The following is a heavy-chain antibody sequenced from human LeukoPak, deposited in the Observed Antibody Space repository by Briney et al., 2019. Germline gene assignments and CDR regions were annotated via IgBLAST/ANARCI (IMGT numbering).Heavy chain of an antibody. CDR3: ARAGGSGSSLGY. D-gene: IGHD1-26*01. J-gene: IGHJ4*02. CDR2: IYYSGST. V-gene: IGHV4-31*03. Sequence: PSETLSLTCTVSGGSISSGGYYWSWIRQHPGKGLEWIGYIYYSGSTYYNPSLKSRVTTSVDTSKNRFSLKLSSVTAADTAVYYCARAGGSGSSLGYWGQATLVTVSS. CDR1: GGSISSGGYY.